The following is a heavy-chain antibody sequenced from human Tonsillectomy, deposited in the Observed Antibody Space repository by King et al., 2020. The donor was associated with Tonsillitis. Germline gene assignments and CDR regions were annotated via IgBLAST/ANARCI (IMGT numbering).Heavy chain of an antibody. CDR2: INPYNGNT. CDR3: ARSSISYYSAMSV. V-gene: IGHV1-18*01. J-gene: IGHJ6*02. D-gene: IGHD2-2*01. Sequence: RWVRQAPGQGLEWMGWINPYNGNTNYDKNLQCRNTMTKDTSTRTAYMELRSLRSDDTAVYYFARSSISYYSAMSVWGQGTTVTVSS.